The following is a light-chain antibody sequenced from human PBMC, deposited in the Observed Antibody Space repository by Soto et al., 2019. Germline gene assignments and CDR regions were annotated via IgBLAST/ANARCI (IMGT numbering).Light chain of an antibody. J-gene: IGLJ1*01. CDR3: HVWESSSGYYI. V-gene: IGLV3-21*02. CDR2: DDS. CDR1: NIGRKS. Sequence: SYELTQPPSVSVAPGQTARISCGGNNIGRKSVHWYQQKPGRAPVVVVYDDSDRPSGIPERFSGANSGDTATLTISRVEPGDEAEYYCHVWESSSGYYIFGNGTKVTVL.